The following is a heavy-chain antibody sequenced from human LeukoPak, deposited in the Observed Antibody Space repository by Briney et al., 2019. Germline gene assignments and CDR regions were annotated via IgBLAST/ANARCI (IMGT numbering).Heavy chain of an antibody. J-gene: IGHJ4*02. D-gene: IGHD3-3*01. CDR1: GFTFSSYA. CDR3: AGDAYYDFWSGSLRYYFDY. V-gene: IGHV3-30-3*01. CDR2: ISYDGSNK. Sequence: GRSLRLSCAASGFTFSSYAMHWVRQAPGKGLEGGAVISYDGSNKYYADSVKGRFTISRDNSKNTLYLQMNSLRAEDTAVYYCAGDAYYDFWSGSLRYYFDYWGQGTLVTVSS.